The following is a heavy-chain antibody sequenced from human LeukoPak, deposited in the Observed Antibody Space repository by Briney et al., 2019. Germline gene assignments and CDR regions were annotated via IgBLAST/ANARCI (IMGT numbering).Heavy chain of an antibody. CDR1: GGTFSSYA. D-gene: IGHD3-10*01. J-gene: IGHJ5*02. Sequence: ASVKVSCKASGGTFSSYAISWVRQAPGQGLEWMGGIIPIFGTANYAQKFQGRVTITADESMSTAYMELSSLRSEDTAVYYCALDARITINWFDPWGQGTLVTVSS. V-gene: IGHV1-69*13. CDR3: ALDARITINWFDP. CDR2: IIPIFGTA.